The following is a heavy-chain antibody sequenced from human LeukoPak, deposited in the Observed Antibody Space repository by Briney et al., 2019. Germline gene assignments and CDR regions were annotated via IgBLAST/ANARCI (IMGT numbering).Heavy chain of an antibody. J-gene: IGHJ6*02. CDR2: ISAYNGNT. Sequence: VASVKVSCKASGYTFTSYGVSWVRQAPGQGLEWMGWISAYNGNTNYAQKLQGRVTMTTDTSTSTAYIELRGLRSDDTAVYYCARQQLVPPRTIYYYYGMDVWGQGTTVTVSS. V-gene: IGHV1-18*01. CDR3: ARQQLVPPRTIYYYYGMDV. CDR1: GYTFTSYG. D-gene: IGHD6-13*01.